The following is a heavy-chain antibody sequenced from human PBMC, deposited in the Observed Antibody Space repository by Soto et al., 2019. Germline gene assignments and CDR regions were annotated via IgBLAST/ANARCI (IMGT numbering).Heavy chain of an antibody. CDR2: VSSSSSTI. D-gene: IGHD3-10*01. Sequence: EVQLVESGGGLVQPGGSLRLSCAASGFTFSSYGVNWVRQAPGKGLEWVSYVSSSSSTIYYAASVEGRLTISRDNAKNSLYLQMHSLRDEDTAVYYCAMNYGSGSWTHFDYWGQGTLVTVSS. CDR1: GFTFSSYG. J-gene: IGHJ4*02. CDR3: AMNYGSGSWTHFDY. V-gene: IGHV3-48*02.